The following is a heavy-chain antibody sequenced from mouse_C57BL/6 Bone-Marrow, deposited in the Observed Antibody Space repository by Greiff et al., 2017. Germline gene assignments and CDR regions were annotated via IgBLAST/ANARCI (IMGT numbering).Heavy chain of an antibody. CDR2: IDPSDSYT. CDR3: ARSTGYVDYFDY. CDR1: GYTFNSYW. D-gene: IGHD3-2*02. Sequence: QVQLQQPGAELVKPGASVKLSCKASGYTFNSYWMQWVHQRPGQGLEWIGEIDPSDSYTSYNQKFKGKATLTVDTSSSTAYMQLSSLTSEDSAVYYCARSTGYVDYFDYWGQGTTLTVSS. J-gene: IGHJ2*01. V-gene: IGHV1-50*01.